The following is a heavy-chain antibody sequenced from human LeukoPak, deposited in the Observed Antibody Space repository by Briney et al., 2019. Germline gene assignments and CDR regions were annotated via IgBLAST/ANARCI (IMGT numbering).Heavy chain of an antibody. Sequence: GGSLRLSCAASGFTFSSYSMTWVRQAPGKGLEWVSSISSSSSYIYYADSVKGRFTISRDNAKNSLYLQMNSLRAGDTAVYYCAGALYCSSTSCYDDYWGQGTLVTVSS. D-gene: IGHD2-2*01. CDR3: AGALYCSSTSCYDDY. V-gene: IGHV3-21*01. CDR1: GFTFSSYS. CDR2: ISSSSSYI. J-gene: IGHJ4*02.